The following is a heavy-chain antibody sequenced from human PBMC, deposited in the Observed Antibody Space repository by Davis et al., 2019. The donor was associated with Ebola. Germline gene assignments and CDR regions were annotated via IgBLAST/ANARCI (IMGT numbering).Heavy chain of an antibody. D-gene: IGHD2-15*01. J-gene: IGHJ5*02. CDR2: IYYSGST. Sequence: PSETLSLTCTVSGGSISSYYWSWIRQPPGKGLEWIGYIYYSGSTNYNPSLKSRVTISVDTSKNQFSLKLSSVTAADTAVYYCARGACSGGSCYDNWFDPWGQGTLVTVSS. CDR3: ARGACSGGSCYDNWFDP. V-gene: IGHV4-59*12. CDR1: GGSISSYY.